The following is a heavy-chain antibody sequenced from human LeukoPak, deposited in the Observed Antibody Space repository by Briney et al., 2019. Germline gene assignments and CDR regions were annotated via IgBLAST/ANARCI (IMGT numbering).Heavy chain of an antibody. CDR2: INHSGST. V-gene: IGHV4-34*01. J-gene: IGHJ5*02. CDR3: AREGLYCSSTSCYNNWFDP. Sequence: SETLSLTCAVYGGSFSGYYWSWIRQPPGKGLEWIGEINHSGSTYYNPSLKSRVTISVDTSKNQFSLKLSSVTAADTAVYYCAREGLYCSSTSCYNNWFDPWGQGTLVTVSS. D-gene: IGHD2-2*02. CDR1: GGSFSGYY.